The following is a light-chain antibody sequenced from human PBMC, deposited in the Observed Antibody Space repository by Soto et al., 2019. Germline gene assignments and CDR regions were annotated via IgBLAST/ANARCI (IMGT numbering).Light chain of an antibody. J-gene: IGLJ3*02. CDR1: TSNIGSNY. V-gene: IGLV1-47*01. Sequence: QSVLTQPPSASGTPGQGVTISCSGSTSNIGSNYVYWYQQLPGTAPKLLIYRNNQRPSGVPDRFSGSKSGTSASLAISGLRSDDEADYYCQSYDNILSGPLFGGGTKLTVL. CDR2: RNN. CDR3: QSYDNILSGPL.